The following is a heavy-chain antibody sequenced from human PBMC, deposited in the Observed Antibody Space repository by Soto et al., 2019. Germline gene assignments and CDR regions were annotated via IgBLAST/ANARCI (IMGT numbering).Heavy chain of an antibody. CDR3: ARVSSAPDFWSGYHLDY. CDR1: GFTFSDYY. J-gene: IGHJ4*02. D-gene: IGHD3-3*01. V-gene: IGHV3-11*01. CDR2: ISSSGSTI. Sequence: GGSLRLSCAASGFTFSDYYMSWIRQAPGKGLEWVSYISSSGSTIYYADSVKGRFTISRDNAKNSLYLQMNSLRAEDTAVYYCARVSSAPDFWSGYHLDYWGQGTLVTVSS.